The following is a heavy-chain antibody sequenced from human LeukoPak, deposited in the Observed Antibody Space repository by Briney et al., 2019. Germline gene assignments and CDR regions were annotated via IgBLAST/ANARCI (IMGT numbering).Heavy chain of an antibody. D-gene: IGHD1-26*01. Sequence: GASVKVSCKASGYTFTSYWIGWVRQMPGKGLEWMGIIYPGDSDTRYSPSFQGQVTISADKSISTAYLQWSSLKASDTAMYYCARGGGSYGSDWFDPWGQGTLVTVSS. CDR2: IYPGDSDT. V-gene: IGHV5-51*01. CDR1: GYTFTSYW. J-gene: IGHJ5*02. CDR3: ARGGGSYGSDWFDP.